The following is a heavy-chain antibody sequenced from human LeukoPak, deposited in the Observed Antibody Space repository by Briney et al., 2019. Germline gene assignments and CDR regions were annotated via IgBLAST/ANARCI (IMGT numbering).Heavy chain of an antibody. D-gene: IGHD4-11*01. Sequence: SSETLSLTCTVSGPSIITTNYYWGWIRQPPGKGLEWIGSISYSGNAYYNPSLRSRLSISMDASKNQFSLKVRSVTAADTAVYYCARNLGQTWGTVTTDLWYFDHWGQGTLVPVSS. CDR1: GPSIITTNYY. V-gene: IGHV4-39*01. CDR2: ISYSGNA. J-gene: IGHJ4*02. CDR3: ARNLGQTWGTVTTDLWYFDH.